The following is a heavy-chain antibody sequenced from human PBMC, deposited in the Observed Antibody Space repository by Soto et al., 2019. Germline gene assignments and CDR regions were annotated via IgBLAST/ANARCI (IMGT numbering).Heavy chain of an antibody. J-gene: IGHJ5*02. CDR1: GGSISSGDYY. CDR2: IYYSGST. CDR3: ARERLYTYSIGH. V-gene: IGHV4-30-4*01. D-gene: IGHD1-26*01. Sequence: PSETLSLTCTVSGGSISSGDYYWSWIRQPPGKGLEWIGYIYYSGSTYYNPSLKSRVTISVDTSKNQFSLKLSSVTAADTAVYYCARERLYTYSIGHWGQGTLVPVSS.